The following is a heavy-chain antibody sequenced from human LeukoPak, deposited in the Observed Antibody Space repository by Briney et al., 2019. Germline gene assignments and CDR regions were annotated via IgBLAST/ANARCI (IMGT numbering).Heavy chain of an antibody. CDR2: ISAYNGNT. Sequence: ASVKVSCKASGYTFTSYGISWVRQAPGQGLEWMGWISAYNGNTNYAQKLQGRVTMTEDTSTDTAYMELSSLRSEDTAVYYCATVGAKDSSGYYVYWGQGTLVTVSS. CDR1: GYTFTSYG. D-gene: IGHD3-22*01. V-gene: IGHV1-18*01. CDR3: ATVGAKDSSGYYVY. J-gene: IGHJ4*02.